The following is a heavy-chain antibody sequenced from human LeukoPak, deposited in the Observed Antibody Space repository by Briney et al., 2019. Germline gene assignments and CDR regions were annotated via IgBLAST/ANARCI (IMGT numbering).Heavy chain of an antibody. CDR2: IYTSGNT. D-gene: IGHD4-17*01. CDR1: GGSISSGSYY. V-gene: IGHV4-61*02. CDR3: ARDGDYGDYVDY. J-gene: IGHJ4*02. Sequence: PSETLSLTCTVSGGSISSGSYYWSWIRQPAGKGLEWIGRIYTSGNTNYNPSLKSRVTISVDTSKNQFSLKLSSVTAADTAVYYCARDGDYGDYVDYWGQGTLVTVSS.